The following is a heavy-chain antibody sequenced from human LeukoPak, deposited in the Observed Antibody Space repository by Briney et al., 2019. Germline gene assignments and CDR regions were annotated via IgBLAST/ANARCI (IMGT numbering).Heavy chain of an antibody. Sequence: GSLRLSPAPSLFTPSIYSMNSVPDTPQKGVECGANILQNGSEKNYVYSVKGRFTISRDNAKNSLYVQMNRLRAEDTAVYYCAREVYSSSRPADAFDIWGQGTMVTVSS. D-gene: IGHD6-13*01. V-gene: IGHV3-7*01. J-gene: IGHJ3*02. CDR1: LFTPSIYS. CDR2: ILQNGSEK. CDR3: AREVYSSSRPADAFDI.